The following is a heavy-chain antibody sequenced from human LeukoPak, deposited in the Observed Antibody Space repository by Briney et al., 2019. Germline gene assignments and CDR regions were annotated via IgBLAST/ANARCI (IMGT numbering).Heavy chain of an antibody. CDR3: ARGHDYSSSYCYYYMDV. CDR1: GYTFTSYG. Sequence: GASVKVSCKASGYTFTSYGIDWVRQATGQGLEWMGWMYPNSGNTAYAQKFQGRVTITRNTSISTAYMELSSLRSEDTAVYYCARGHDYSSSYCYYYMDVWGKGTTVTISS. D-gene: IGHD6-13*01. J-gene: IGHJ6*03. V-gene: IGHV1-8*03. CDR2: MYPNSGNT.